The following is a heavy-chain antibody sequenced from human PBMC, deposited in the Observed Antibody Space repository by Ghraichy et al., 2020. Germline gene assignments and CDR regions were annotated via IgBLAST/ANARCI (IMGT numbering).Heavy chain of an antibody. Sequence: LSLTCAASGFTFSSYSMNWVRQAPGKGLEWVSSISSSSSYIYYADSVKGRFTISRDNAKNSLYLQMNSLRAEDTAVYYCARDTEYYDSSGYHDAFDIWGQGTMVTVSS. J-gene: IGHJ3*02. CDR1: GFTFSSYS. CDR2: ISSSSSYI. V-gene: IGHV3-21*01. CDR3: ARDTEYYDSSGYHDAFDI. D-gene: IGHD3-22*01.